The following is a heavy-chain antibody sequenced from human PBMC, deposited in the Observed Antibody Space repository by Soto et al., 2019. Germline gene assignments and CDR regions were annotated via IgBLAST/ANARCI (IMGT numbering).Heavy chain of an antibody. CDR2: IWYDGSNK. CDR3: ARNYDFWSGYQDYYMDV. CDR1: GFTFSSYG. J-gene: IGHJ6*03. Sequence: GGSLRLSCAASGFTFSSYGMHWVRQAPGKGLEWVAVIWYDGSNKYYADSVRGRFTISRDNSKNTLYLEMNSLRGEDTAVYYCARNYDFWSGYQDYYMDVWGKGTTVTVSS. V-gene: IGHV3-33*01. D-gene: IGHD3-3*01.